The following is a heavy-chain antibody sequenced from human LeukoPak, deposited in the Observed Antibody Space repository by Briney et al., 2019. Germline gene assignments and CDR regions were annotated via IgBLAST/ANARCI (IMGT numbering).Heavy chain of an antibody. CDR2: IYYSGST. CDR3: ARAVLPTYYYDSSGEGYAFDI. D-gene: IGHD3-22*01. CDR1: GGSISSYY. V-gene: IGHV4-59*01. Sequence: PSETLSLTCIVSGGSISSYYWSWIRQPPGKGLEWIGYIYYSGSTNYNPSLKSRVTISVDTSKNQFSLKLSSVTAADTAVYYCARAVLPTYYYDSSGEGYAFDIWGQGTMVTVSS. J-gene: IGHJ3*02.